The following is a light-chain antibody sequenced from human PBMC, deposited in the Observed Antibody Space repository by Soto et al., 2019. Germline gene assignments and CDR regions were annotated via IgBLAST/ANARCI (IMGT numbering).Light chain of an antibody. CDR3: SSYTSSSPLYV. CDR1: SSDVGGYNY. V-gene: IGLV2-14*01. J-gene: IGLJ1*01. CDR2: DVS. Sequence: QSVLTQPAYVSGSPGQSITISCTGTSSDVGGYNYVSWYQQHPGKAPKLMIYDVSNRPSGVSNRFSGSKSGNTASLTISGLQAEDEADYYCSSYTSSSPLYVFGTGTKVTV.